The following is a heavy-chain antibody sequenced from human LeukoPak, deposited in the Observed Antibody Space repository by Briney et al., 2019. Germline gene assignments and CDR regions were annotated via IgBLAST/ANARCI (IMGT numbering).Heavy chain of an antibody. Sequence: GASVKVSCKASGGTFGSYAISWVRQAPGQGLEWMGGIIPIFGTANYAQKFQGRVTITTDESTSTAYMELSSLRSEDAAVYYCARVGSSYAFDIWGQGTMVTVSS. D-gene: IGHD6-13*01. CDR2: IIPIFGTA. CDR3: ARVGSSYAFDI. V-gene: IGHV1-69*05. J-gene: IGHJ3*02. CDR1: GGTFGSYA.